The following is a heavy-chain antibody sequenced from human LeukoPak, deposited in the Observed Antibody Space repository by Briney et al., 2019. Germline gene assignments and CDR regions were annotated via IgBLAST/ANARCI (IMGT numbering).Heavy chain of an antibody. CDR3: TTDFMIVVATFFDY. CDR1: GFTFSSNY. J-gene: IGHJ4*02. Sequence: PGGSLRLSCAASGFTFSSNYMSWVRQAPGKGLERVSVIYSGGSTYYADSVKGRFTISRDKSKNTLFLQMNSLKTEDTAVYYCTTDFMIVVATFFDYWGQGTLVTVSS. CDR2: IYSGGST. V-gene: IGHV3-53*01. D-gene: IGHD3-22*01.